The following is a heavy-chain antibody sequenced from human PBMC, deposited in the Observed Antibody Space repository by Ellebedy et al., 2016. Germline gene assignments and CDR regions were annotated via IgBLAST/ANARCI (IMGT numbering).Heavy chain of an antibody. J-gene: IGHJ4*02. D-gene: IGHD2-21*01. Sequence: SETLSLTCTVSGGSISGYYWSWIRQPPGRGLEWIGYVYYSGTFNNNPSLKSRVTISADTSKNQFSLKLSSVTAADTAVYYCARGGGGGETRTLDYWGQGSLVTVSS. CDR3: ARGGGGGETRTLDY. CDR2: VYYSGTF. V-gene: IGHV4-59*01. CDR1: GGSISGYY.